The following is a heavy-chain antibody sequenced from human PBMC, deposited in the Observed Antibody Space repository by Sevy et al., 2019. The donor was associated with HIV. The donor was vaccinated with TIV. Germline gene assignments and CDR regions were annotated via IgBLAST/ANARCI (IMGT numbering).Heavy chain of an antibody. CDR2: INPSSGRT. CDR1: GYTFTSYY. CDR3: ARIGPPGYENSPQQRNDDIDI. J-gene: IGHJ3*02. Sequence: ASVKVSCKASGYTFTSYYMHWVRQAPGQGLEWMGVINPSSGRTSSAEKFQGRVTMTRDTSTTTVYMELTSLRSEDTAVYYCARIGPPGYENSPQQRNDDIDIWGQGTMVTVSS. V-gene: IGHV1-46*01. D-gene: IGHD6-13*01.